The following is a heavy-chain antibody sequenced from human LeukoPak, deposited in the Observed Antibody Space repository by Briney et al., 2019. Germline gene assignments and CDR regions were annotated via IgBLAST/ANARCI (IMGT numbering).Heavy chain of an antibody. D-gene: IGHD1-26*01. CDR3: ARTHLVGDYYYGMDV. Sequence: ASVKVSCKASGYTFTSYGISWVRQAPGQGLEWMGWISAYNGNTNYAQKLQGRVTMTTDTSTSTAYMELRSLRSDDTAVYYCARTHLVGDYYYGMDVWGQGTTVTVSS. V-gene: IGHV1-18*01. CDR1: GYTFTSYG. J-gene: IGHJ6*02. CDR2: ISAYNGNT.